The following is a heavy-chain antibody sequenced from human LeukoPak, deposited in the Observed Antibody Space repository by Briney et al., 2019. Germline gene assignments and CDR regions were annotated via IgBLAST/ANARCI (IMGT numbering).Heavy chain of an antibody. V-gene: IGHV3-53*01. D-gene: IGHD3-10*01. CDR2: IYSGGSGST. CDR3: ARDAGYGSGSFYFDY. J-gene: IGHJ4*02. Sequence: PGGSLRLSCAASGFTVSSNYMSWVRQAPGKGLEWVSVIYSGGSGSTYYADSVKGRFTISRDNSKNTLYLQMNSLRAEDTAVYYCARDAGYGSGSFYFDYWGQGTLVTVSS. CDR1: GFTVSSNY.